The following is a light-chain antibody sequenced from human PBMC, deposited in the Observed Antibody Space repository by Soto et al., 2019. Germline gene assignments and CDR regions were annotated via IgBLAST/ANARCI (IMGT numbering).Light chain of an antibody. CDR1: SSDVGSYNL. J-gene: IGLJ1*01. V-gene: IGLV2-23*01. Sequence: QSALTQPASVSGSPGQSITISCTGTSSDVGSYNLVSWYQQHPGKAPKLMIYEGSKRPSGVSNRFSGSKSGNTASLTISGLQAEDEADYYCCSYATSSISYVFGTGTKLTVL. CDR3: CSYATSSISYV. CDR2: EGS.